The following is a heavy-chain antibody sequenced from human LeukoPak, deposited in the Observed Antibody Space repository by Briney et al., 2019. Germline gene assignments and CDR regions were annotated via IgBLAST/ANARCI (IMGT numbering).Heavy chain of an antibody. J-gene: IGHJ4*02. CDR3: AREVDYGDYDY. D-gene: IGHD4-17*01. Sequence: SETLSLTCTVSGGSISSYYWSWIRQPPGKGLEWIGHIYYSGSTNYNPSLKSRVTISVDTSKNQFSLKLSSVTAADTAVYYCAREVDYGDYDYWGQGTLVTVSS. V-gene: IGHV4-59*01. CDR1: GGSISSYY. CDR2: IYYSGST.